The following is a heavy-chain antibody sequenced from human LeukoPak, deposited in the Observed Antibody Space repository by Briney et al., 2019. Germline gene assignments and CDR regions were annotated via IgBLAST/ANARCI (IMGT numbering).Heavy chain of an antibody. CDR2: ISAYNGKT. CDR3: AREHYDILTDYYNEWDYYGMDV. Sequence: ASVKVSCKASVYTFTIYGISWVRQAPGQGLEWMGWISAYNGKTNYAQKFQGRVTMTTDTPTSTAYMELRSLRSDDTAVYYCAREHYDILTDYYNEWDYYGMDVWGQGTTVTVSS. J-gene: IGHJ6*02. V-gene: IGHV1-18*01. CDR1: VYTFTIYG. D-gene: IGHD3-9*01.